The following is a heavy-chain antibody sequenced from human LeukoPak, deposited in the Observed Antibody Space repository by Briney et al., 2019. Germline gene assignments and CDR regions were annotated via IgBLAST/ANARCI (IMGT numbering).Heavy chain of an antibody. CDR1: GFTFSSYW. CDR3: AREDYGDYDGLDYYYYYMDV. CDR2: IKQDGSEK. J-gene: IGHJ6*03. D-gene: IGHD4-17*01. Sequence: GGSLRLSCAASGFTFSSYWMSWVRQAPGEGLEGVANIKQDGSEKYYVDSVKGRFTISRDNAKNSLYLQMNSLRAEDTAVYYCAREDYGDYDGLDYYYYYMDVWGKGTTVTISS. V-gene: IGHV3-7*01.